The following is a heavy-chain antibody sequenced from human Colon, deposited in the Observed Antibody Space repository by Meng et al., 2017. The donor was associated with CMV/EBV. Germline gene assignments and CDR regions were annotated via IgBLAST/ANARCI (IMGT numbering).Heavy chain of an antibody. Sequence: GGSLRLSCAASGFTFSSYGMHWVRQAPGKGLEWVAVIWYDGSNKYYADSVKGRFTISRDNSKNTLYLQMNSLRAEDTAVYYCATNKNGDYTFFDYWGQGTLVTVSS. D-gene: IGHD4-17*01. CDR2: IWYDGSNK. V-gene: IGHV3-33*01. CDR3: ATNKNGDYTFFDY. J-gene: IGHJ4*02. CDR1: GFTFSSYG.